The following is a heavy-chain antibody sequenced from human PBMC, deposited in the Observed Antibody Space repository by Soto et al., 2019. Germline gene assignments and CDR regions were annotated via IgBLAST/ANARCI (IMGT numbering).Heavy chain of an antibody. Sequence: PGVSMKVSCRGCGYSFTSYWIGWVRQMPGKGLEWMGIIYPGDSDTRYSPSFQGQVTISADKSISTAYLQWSSLKASDTAMYYCARSQREIVVVVDAADAFDIWGQGTMVTVSS. CDR2: IYPGDSDT. CDR1: GYSFTSYW. D-gene: IGHD2-15*01. CDR3: ARSQREIVVVVDAADAFDI. V-gene: IGHV5-51*01. J-gene: IGHJ3*02.